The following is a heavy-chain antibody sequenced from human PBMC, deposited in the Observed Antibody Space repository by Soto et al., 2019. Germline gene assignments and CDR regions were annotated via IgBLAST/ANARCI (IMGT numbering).Heavy chain of an antibody. CDR3: ALPSCGGDCYSPFDY. CDR2: ISGNSGKT. CDR1: GVGLSTYA. D-gene: IGHD2-21*02. Sequence: EVRLLESGGGFVQPGGSLRLSCTASGVGLSTYAISWVRQAPGKGLEWVSDISGNSGKTDYADSVTGRISISRDKSENTVYLQMNRLRAEDTAVYYCALPSCGGDCYSPFDYWGQGTLVTVSS. J-gene: IGHJ4*02. V-gene: IGHV3-23*01.